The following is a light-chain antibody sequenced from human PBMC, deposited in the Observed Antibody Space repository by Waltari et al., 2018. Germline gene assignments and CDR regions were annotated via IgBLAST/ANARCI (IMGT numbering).Light chain of an antibody. Sequence: DIRMTQSPSSLSASVVDRATIPCRASHGIYGWLAWYQQKPGQAPKLLIYKASSLQEGVPSRFSGSGYGTEFTLTISNLQPDDFATYYCQQYNSKSPRTFGQGTLVEFK. V-gene: IGKV1-5*03. CDR2: KAS. J-gene: IGKJ1*01. CDR3: QQYNSKSPRT. CDR1: HGIYGW.